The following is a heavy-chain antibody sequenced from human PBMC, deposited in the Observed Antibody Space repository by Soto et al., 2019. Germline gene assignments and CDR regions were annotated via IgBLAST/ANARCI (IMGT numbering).Heavy chain of an antibody. CDR3: AKATATGGGDFDI. J-gene: IGHJ3*02. V-gene: IGHV3-23*01. D-gene: IGHD2-8*02. Sequence: GGSLRLSCAASGFICSSYDMSWVRQAPWKGLEWVSTILVDGRTFYVDSVKGRFTISTDSSQSTLYLQMNSLTAGDTALYYCAKATATGGGDFDICGQGTMVTVSS. CDR2: ILVDGRT. CDR1: GFICSSYD.